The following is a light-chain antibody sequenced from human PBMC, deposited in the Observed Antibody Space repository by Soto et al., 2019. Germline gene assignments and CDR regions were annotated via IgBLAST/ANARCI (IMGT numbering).Light chain of an antibody. CDR1: QSLSSTY. V-gene: IGKV3-20*01. Sequence: EIVLTQSPGTLPLSTGERATLSCRASQSLSSTYLAWYQQKPGQAPRLLIYGASIRATGIPDRYTGSGSGTDFTRTISTLEPGDVAMYVCQQYVSSPGTVGPGTKVDIK. CDR2: GAS. CDR3: QQYVSSPGT. J-gene: IGKJ3*01.